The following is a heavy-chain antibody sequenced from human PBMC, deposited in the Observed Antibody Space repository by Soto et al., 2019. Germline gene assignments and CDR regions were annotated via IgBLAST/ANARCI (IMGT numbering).Heavy chain of an antibody. D-gene: IGHD6-19*01. CDR3: ARSPVAGTWFDP. J-gene: IGHJ5*02. CDR1: GGSISSSGYY. CDR2: IYSSGST. Sequence: SETLSLTCTVSGGSISSSGYYWGWIRQHPGKGLEWIGYIYSSGSTYYNPSLKSRVTISIDTSNKKFSLNLTSVTAADTAVYYCARSPVAGTWFDPWGQGTLVTV. V-gene: IGHV4-31*03.